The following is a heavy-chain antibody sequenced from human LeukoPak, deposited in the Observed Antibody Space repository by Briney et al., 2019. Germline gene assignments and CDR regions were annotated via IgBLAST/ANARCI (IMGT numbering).Heavy chain of an antibody. Sequence: SETLSLTCSVSAYSISSSYYWGWLRQPPGKGLEWIGSLFHSGTTSYNPSLKSRVTISLDMARNRFSLKLSSVTAADTAMYFCARLVGNNNYHYMDVWGTGTTVTVSS. CDR3: ARLVGNNNYHYMDV. V-gene: IGHV4-38-2*02. CDR1: AYSISSSYY. J-gene: IGHJ6*03. CDR2: LFHSGTT. D-gene: IGHD1/OR15-1a*01.